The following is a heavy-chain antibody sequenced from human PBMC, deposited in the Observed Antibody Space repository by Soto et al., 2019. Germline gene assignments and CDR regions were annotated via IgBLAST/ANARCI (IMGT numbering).Heavy chain of an antibody. CDR2: VYYRGST. CDR1: GGSVSNDSYY. V-gene: IGHV4-31*03. J-gene: IGHJ6*02. D-gene: IGHD1-1*01. Sequence: QVQLQESGPGLVKPSQALSLTCTVSGGSVSNDSYYWTWNRQHPGKGLEWIGYVYYRGSTYYNPSLKSRITISTDTSKNQFSLKLSSVTAANTAVYYCASELTGPPGISGMDVWGQGTTVTVSS. CDR3: ASELTGPPGISGMDV.